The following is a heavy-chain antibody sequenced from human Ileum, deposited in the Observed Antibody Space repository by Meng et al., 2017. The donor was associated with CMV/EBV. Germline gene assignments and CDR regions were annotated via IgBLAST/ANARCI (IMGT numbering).Heavy chain of an antibody. CDR3: ARDVDVDGAVPQKGGYYYDY. CDR2: IYVSVST. D-gene: IGHD3-3*01. CDR1: GGSWSGYI. Sequence: LAESVPGVLKPSETMSLACCASGGSWSGYIWDWIRQAGGKGLEWIGCIYVSVSTDYNPSLNSRATMSVDTSKNTFSLTLTSVTAADTAVYFCARDVDVDGAVPQKGGYYYDYWGQGILVTVSS. J-gene: IGHJ4*02. V-gene: IGHV4-4*07.